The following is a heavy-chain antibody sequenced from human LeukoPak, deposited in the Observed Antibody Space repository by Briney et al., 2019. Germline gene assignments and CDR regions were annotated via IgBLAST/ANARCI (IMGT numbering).Heavy chain of an antibody. V-gene: IGHV6-1*01. Sequence: SQTLSLTCAISGDSVSSNSAAWNWIRQSPSRGLEWLGRTYYRSKWYNDYAVSVKSRITINPDTSKNQFSLQLNSVTPEDTAVSYCARDFDDSSGYYSPGGFDYWGQGTLVTVSS. CDR1: GDSVSSNSAA. CDR2: TYYRSKWYN. J-gene: IGHJ4*02. D-gene: IGHD3-22*01. CDR3: ARDFDDSSGYYSPGGFDY.